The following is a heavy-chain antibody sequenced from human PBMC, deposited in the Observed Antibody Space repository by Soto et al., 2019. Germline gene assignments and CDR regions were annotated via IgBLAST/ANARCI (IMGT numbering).Heavy chain of an antibody. D-gene: IGHD2-15*01. Sequence: PGGSLRLSCAASGFTFSSYAMSWVRQAPGKGLKWVSAISGSGGSTYYADSVKGRFTISRDNSNNTLYLQMNSLRAEDTAVYYCAKRPVLAAISRLFHFDFWGQGALVTVSS. V-gene: IGHV3-23*01. CDR1: GFTFSSYA. CDR3: AKRPVLAAISRLFHFDF. CDR2: ISGSGGST. J-gene: IGHJ4*02.